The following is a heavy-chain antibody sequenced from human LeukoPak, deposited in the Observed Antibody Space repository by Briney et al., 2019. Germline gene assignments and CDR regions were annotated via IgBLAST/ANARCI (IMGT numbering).Heavy chain of an antibody. D-gene: IGHD2-15*01. J-gene: IGHJ1*01. CDR1: GFTFSSYS. Sequence: PGGSLRLSCAASGFTFSSYSMNWVRQAPGKGLEWVSVIYSGGSTYYADSVKGRFTISRDNSKNTLYLQMNSLRAEDTAVYYCARQLPLEHWGQGTLVTVSS. V-gene: IGHV3-66*04. CDR2: IYSGGST. CDR3: ARQLPLEH.